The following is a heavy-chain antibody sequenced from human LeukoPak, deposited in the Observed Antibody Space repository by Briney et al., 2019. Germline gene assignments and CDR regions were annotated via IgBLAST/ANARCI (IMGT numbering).Heavy chain of an antibody. CDR2: INPNSGGT. CDR1: GYTFTGYY. V-gene: IGHV1-2*06. CDR3: ARDGFGDYGDYRNDY. J-gene: IGHJ4*02. Sequence: GASVKVSCKASGYTFTGYYMHWVRQAPGQGLEWMGRINPNSGGTNYAQKFQGRVTMTRDTSISTAYMELSRLRSDDTAVYYCARDGFGDYGDYRNDYWGQGTLVTVSS. D-gene: IGHD4-17*01.